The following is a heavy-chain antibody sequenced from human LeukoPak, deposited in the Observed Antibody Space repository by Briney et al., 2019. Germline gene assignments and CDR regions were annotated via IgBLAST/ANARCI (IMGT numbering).Heavy chain of an antibody. Sequence: GESLKTSWKGSGYSFTSYWIDRVRPMPGEGLEWMGIIYPGGSDTRYSPSLQGQVTISVDKSISTAYLQWSSLKASDTAMYYCARHPGPGGQGTLVTVSS. V-gene: IGHV5-51*01. J-gene: IGHJ5*02. CDR3: ARHPGP. CDR2: IYPGGSDT. CDR1: GYSFTSYW.